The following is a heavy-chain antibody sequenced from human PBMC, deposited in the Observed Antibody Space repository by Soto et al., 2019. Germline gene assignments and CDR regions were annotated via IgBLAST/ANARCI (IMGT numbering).Heavy chain of an antibody. CDR3: VRGDSDYYGGNGYLGRH. CDR1: GFTFSTYW. CDR2: IKNDGSGT. Sequence: EVQLVESGGGLVQPGGSLRLSCAASGFTFSTYWMHWVRQAPGKGLVWVSRIKNDGSGTYYVDSVEGRFTISRDNAKNTLYMQMNSLRAEDTAVYYCVRGDSDYYGGNGYLGRHWGQGTLVTVSS. J-gene: IGHJ4*02. D-gene: IGHD3-10*01. V-gene: IGHV3-74*01.